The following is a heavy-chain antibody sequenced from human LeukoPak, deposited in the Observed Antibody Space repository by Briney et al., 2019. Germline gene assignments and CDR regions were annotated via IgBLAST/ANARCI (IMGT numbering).Heavy chain of an antibody. J-gene: IGHJ4*02. D-gene: IGHD6-13*01. V-gene: IGHV3-33*01. CDR1: GFSFSDFG. CDR2: VWFDGTNR. CDR3: ARVGVSSSSTWYLFDY. Sequence: PGGSLRLSCAASGFSFSDFGMHWVRQAPGKGLEWVAVVWFDGTNRYYADSVKGRFTISRDNSKNTLYLQMNSLRAEDTAVYYCARVGVSSSSTWYLFDYWGQGTLVTVSS.